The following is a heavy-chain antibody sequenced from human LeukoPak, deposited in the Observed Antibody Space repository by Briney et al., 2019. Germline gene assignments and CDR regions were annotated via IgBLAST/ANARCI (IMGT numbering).Heavy chain of an antibody. D-gene: IGHD2-21*02. CDR1: GFTFGDYA. CDR3: TTMTTETSTAFDY. V-gene: IGHV3-49*04. J-gene: IGHJ4*02. Sequence: PGGSLRLSCTASGFTFGDYAMSWVRQAPGKGLDWVGFIRSKTYGETTEYAASVKGRFTISRDDSKSIAYLQMNSLNTEDTAVYYCTTMTTETSTAFDYWGQGTLGTVSS. CDR2: IRSKTYGETT.